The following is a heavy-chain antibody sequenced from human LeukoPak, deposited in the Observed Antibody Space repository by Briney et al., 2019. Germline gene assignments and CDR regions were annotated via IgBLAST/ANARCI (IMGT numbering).Heavy chain of an antibody. Sequence: PGGSLRLSCAASGFTFSSYSMNWVRQAPGKGLEWVSSISSSSSYIYYADSVKGRFTIPRDNAKNSLYLQMNSLRAEDTAVYYCARVVLGAFDIWGQGTMVTVSS. CDR3: ARVVLGAFDI. CDR1: GFTFSSYS. V-gene: IGHV3-21*01. J-gene: IGHJ3*02. CDR2: ISSSSSYI.